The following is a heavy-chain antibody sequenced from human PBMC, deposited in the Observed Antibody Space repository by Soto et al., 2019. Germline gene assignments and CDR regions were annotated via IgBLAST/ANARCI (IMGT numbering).Heavy chain of an antibody. CDR3: ATSLWFGTQPEI. CDR2: ISPSGTT. CDR1: GASFSDANYY. D-gene: IGHD3-10*01. J-gene: IGHJ4*02. Sequence: SETLSLTCIVSGASFSDANYYWVWIRQPPNKGLEWIGEISPSGTTKYIPSLWSRATISVDTSKNQFSLKVTSVTAADTAVYYCATSLWFGTQPEIWGRGTLVTVSS. V-gene: IGHV4-34*01.